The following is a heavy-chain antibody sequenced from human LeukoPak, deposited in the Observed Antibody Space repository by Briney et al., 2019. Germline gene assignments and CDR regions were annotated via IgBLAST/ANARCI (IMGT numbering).Heavy chain of an antibody. D-gene: IGHD5-18*01. V-gene: IGHV3-30*18. J-gene: IGHJ4*02. CDR3: AQDRYSYAFEYSDS. CDR1: GFTFSSYG. Sequence: PGGSLRLSCAASGFTFSSYGMHWVRQAPGKGLDWVAVISNDGSKKYYADSVKRRFTISRDNSKNTLSLQVSSLRTADTAVYCAQDRYSYAFEYSDSWGQGTLVTVSS. CDR2: ISNDGSKK.